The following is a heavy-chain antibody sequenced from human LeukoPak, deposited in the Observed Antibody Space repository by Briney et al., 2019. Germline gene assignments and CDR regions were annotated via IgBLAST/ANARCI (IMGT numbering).Heavy chain of an antibody. V-gene: IGHV1-69*13. Sequence: GASVKVSCKASGGTFSSYAISWVRQAPGQGLEWMGGIIPIFGTANYAQKFQGRVTITADESTSTAYMELSSLRSEDTAVYYCATPQKTYYYDSSGYIFDYWGQGTLVTVSS. CDR2: IIPIFGTA. D-gene: IGHD3-22*01. J-gene: IGHJ4*02. CDR1: GGTFSSYA. CDR3: ATPQKTYYYDSSGYIFDY.